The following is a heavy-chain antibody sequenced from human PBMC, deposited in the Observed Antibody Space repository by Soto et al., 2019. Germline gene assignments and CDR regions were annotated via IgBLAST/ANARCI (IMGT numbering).Heavy chain of an antibody. J-gene: IGHJ6*02. V-gene: IGHV1-3*01. CDR1: GYTFTSYA. Sequence: ASVKVSCKASGYTFTSYAIHWVRQAPGQRLEWMGWINAGNGNTKYSQKFQGRVTITRDTSASTAYMELSSLRSEDTAVYYCARRIQGGWFGAPNYYYYAMDVWGQGTTMTVYS. CDR2: INAGNGNT. D-gene: IGHD3-10*01. CDR3: ARRIQGGWFGAPNYYYYAMDV.